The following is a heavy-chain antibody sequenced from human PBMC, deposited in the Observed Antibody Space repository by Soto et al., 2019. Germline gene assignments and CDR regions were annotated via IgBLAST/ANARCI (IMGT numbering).Heavy chain of an antibody. V-gene: IGHV3-30*18. Sequence: PGGSLRLSCADSGLTFSTSGMHWVRQAPGKGLEWVAVISYDGSNKYYRDSVKGRFTISRDNSKNTLYLQMNSLRLEDTAVYYCAKVARTPARVTPPSLFGLGGWGQGTTVTVSS. J-gene: IGHJ6*02. CDR2: ISYDGSNK. CDR3: AKVARTPARVTPPSLFGLGG. CDR1: GLTFSTSG. D-gene: IGHD5-18*01.